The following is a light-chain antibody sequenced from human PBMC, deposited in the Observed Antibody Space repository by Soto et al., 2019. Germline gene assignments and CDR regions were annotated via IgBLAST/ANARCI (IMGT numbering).Light chain of an antibody. V-gene: IGLV2-14*01. J-gene: IGLJ1*01. Sequence: QSALTQPASVSGSPGQSISISCTGSSSDVGSYNYVSWYQQHPGKAPKLLISEVSNRPSGVSNRFSGSESDNTASLTISGLQAEDEADYYCSSYTSGSTFVFGTGTKLTVL. CDR2: EVS. CDR1: SSDVGSYNY. CDR3: SSYTSGSTFV.